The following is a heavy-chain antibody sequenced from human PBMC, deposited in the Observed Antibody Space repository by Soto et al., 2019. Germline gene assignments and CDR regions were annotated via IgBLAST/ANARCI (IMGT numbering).Heavy chain of an antibody. CDR1: GFTFSSYA. J-gene: IGHJ4*02. CDR2: ISGSGGTV. D-gene: IGHD3-3*01. CDR3: ARVFWSGVNDY. V-gene: IGHV3-48*03. Sequence: EVQLLESGGGLVQPGGSLRLSCAASGFTFSSYAMSWVRQAPGKGLEWVSYISGSGGTVKYADSVRGRFTISRDNAKNSLYLQMDSLRAEDAAVYYCARVFWSGVNDYWSQGSQVTVSS.